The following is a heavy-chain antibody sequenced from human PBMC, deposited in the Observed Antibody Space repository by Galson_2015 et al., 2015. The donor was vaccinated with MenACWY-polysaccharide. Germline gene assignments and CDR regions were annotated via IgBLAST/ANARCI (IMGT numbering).Heavy chain of an antibody. Sequence: SLRLSCAASGFTFSTYSMTWVRQAPGKGLEWVSYINGGSSTIYYADSVKGRFTISRDNAKNSLYLQMNSLRGDDTAVYCCARDSGIAGADDYWGQGALVTVSS. V-gene: IGHV3-48*01. CDR2: INGGSSTI. CDR1: GFTFSTYS. CDR3: ARDSGIAGADDY. D-gene: IGHD6-13*01. J-gene: IGHJ4*02.